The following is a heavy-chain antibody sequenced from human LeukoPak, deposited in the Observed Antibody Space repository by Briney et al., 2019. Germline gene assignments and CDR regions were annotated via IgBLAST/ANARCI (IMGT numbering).Heavy chain of an antibody. CDR1: GGSISSGSYY. J-gene: IGHJ3*02. D-gene: IGHD3-22*01. CDR2: IYTSGST. Sequence: PSQTLSLTCTVSGGSISSGSYYWTWIRQPAGKGLEWIGRIYTSGSTNYNPSLKSRVTMSVDTSKNQFSLKLSSVTAADTAVYYCARVGLGGYNDAFDIWGQGTMVTVSS. CDR3: ARVGLGGYNDAFDI. V-gene: IGHV4-61*02.